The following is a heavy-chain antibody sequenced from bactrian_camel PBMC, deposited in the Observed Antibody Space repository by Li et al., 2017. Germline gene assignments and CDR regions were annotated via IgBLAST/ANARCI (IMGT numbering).Heavy chain of an antibody. J-gene: IGHJ6*01. CDR2: IGDRTT. V-gene: IGHV3S53*01. D-gene: IGHD7*01. CDR3: AAEGLIPDGGDCYNLADFGY. CDR1: GYTNSNRT. Sequence: HVQLVESGGGRVQAGGSLTLSCEVSGYTNSNRTVAWFRQAPGKQREAVATIGDRTTTYVDSVKGRFTNSQNHAENTVTLQMNNLKPEDTAVYFCAAEGLIPDGGDCYNLADFGYWGQGTQVTVS.